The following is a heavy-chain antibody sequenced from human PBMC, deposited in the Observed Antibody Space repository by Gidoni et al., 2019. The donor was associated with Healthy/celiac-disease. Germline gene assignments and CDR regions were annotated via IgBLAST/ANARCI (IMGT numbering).Heavy chain of an antibody. J-gene: IGHJ4*02. V-gene: IGHV3-33*01. Sequence: QVQLVESGGGVVQPGRSMRLSCAASGFTFSSYGMHWVRRAPGKGLEWVEVIWYDGSNKYYADSVKGRFTISRDNSKNTLYLQMNSLRAEDTAVYYCARGEGAMATIIGRYFDYWGQGTLVTVSS. CDR2: IWYDGSNK. CDR3: ARGEGAMATIIGRYFDY. CDR1: GFTFSSYG. D-gene: IGHD5-12*01.